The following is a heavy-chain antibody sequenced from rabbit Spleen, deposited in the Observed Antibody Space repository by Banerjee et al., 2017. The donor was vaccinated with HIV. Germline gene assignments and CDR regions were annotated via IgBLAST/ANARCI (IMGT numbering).Heavy chain of an antibody. CDR3: ARDLATSNGDRFYFDF. CDR2: IDAGSSGIT. V-gene: IGHV1S40*01. D-gene: IGHD1-1*01. CDR1: GFTLSNYW. Sequence: QSLEESGGDLVQPEGSLTLTCTASGFTLSNYWMCWVRQAPGKGLEWIACIDAGSSGITYYASWAKGRFTISKTSSTTVTLQMTSLTAADTATYLCARDLATSNGDRFYFDFWGQGTLVTVS. J-gene: IGHJ3*01.